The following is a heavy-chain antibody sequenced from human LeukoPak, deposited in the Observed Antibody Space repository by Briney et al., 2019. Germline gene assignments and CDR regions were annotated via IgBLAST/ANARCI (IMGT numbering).Heavy chain of an antibody. CDR3: ARAKPLRGAGTEKWFDP. J-gene: IGHJ5*02. CDR2: MNPNSGNT. CDR1: GYTSTSYD. D-gene: IGHD6-13*01. V-gene: IGHV1-8*01. Sequence: ASVKVSCKASGYTSTSYDINWVRQATGQGLEWMGWMNPNSGNTGYAQKFQGRVTMTRNTSISTAYMELSSLRSEDTAVYYCARAKPLRGAGTEKWFDPWGQGTLVTVSS.